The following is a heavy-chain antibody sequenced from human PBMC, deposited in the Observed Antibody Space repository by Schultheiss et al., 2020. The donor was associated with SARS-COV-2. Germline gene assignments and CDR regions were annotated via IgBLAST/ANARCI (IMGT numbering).Heavy chain of an antibody. Sequence: GESLKISCKGSGYNFTSYWIGWVRQMPGKGLEWMGIIYPGDSDTRYSPSFQGQVTISADKSISTAYLQWSSLKASDTAMYYCARHGRIVVVPAADWFDPWGQGTLVTVSS. CDR2: IYPGDSDT. D-gene: IGHD2-2*01. CDR1: GYNFTSYW. CDR3: ARHGRIVVVPAADWFDP. J-gene: IGHJ5*02. V-gene: IGHV5-51*01.